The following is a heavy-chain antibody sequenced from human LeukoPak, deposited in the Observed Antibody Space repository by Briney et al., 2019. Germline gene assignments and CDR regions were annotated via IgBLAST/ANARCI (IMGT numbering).Heavy chain of an antibody. CDR2: INHSGST. Sequence: SETLSLTCAVYGGSFSGYYWSWIRQPPGKGLEWIGEINHSGSTNYNPSLKSRVTISVDTSKNQFSLKLSSVTAADTAVYYCVRGRWRAALDYWGQGTLVTVSS. J-gene: IGHJ4*02. CDR3: VRGRWRAALDY. D-gene: IGHD5-24*01. CDR1: GGSFSGYY. V-gene: IGHV4-34*01.